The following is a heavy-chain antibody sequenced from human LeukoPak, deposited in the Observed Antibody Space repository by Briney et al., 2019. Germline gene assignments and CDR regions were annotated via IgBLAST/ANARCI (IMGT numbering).Heavy chain of an antibody. V-gene: IGHV4-4*02. CDR3: SNENGAFSPFGY. J-gene: IGHJ4*02. Sequence: SETLSLTCGVSGGSISNTNWWSWVRQPPGQGLEWIGEISLTGLTHYNPSLESRVTVSLDKSKNQLSLNLTSVTAADTAVSYCSNENGAFSPFGYWGQGTLVTVLS. CDR1: GGSISNTNW. CDR2: ISLTGLT. D-gene: IGHD2-8*01.